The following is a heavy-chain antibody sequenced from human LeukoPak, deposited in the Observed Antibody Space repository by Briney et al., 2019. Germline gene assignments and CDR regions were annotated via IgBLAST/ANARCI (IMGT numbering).Heavy chain of an antibody. V-gene: IGHV3-23*01. Sequence: GGSLRLSCAASGFTFSSYAMSWVRQAPGKGLEWVSAISGSGGSTFYADSVKGRFTISRDNSKNTLYLQMNSLRAEDTAVYYCAKRASGSGTSLYYFDYWGQGTLVTVSS. D-gene: IGHD3-10*01. CDR1: GFTFSSYA. J-gene: IGHJ4*02. CDR2: ISGSGGST. CDR3: AKRASGSGTSLYYFDY.